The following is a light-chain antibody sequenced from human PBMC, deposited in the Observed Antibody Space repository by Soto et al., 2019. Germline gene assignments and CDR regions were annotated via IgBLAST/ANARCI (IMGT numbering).Light chain of an antibody. CDR3: QQYGTSPPLT. CDR1: QSVGSNS. J-gene: IGKJ4*01. CDR2: GAS. Sequence: PGARATLSCRASQSVGSNSLAWYQQKPGQAPRILIYGASTRATGIPDRFSGSGSGTDFTLTISRLEPEDFAVYYCQQYGTSPPLTFGGGTKVEIK. V-gene: IGKV3-20*01.